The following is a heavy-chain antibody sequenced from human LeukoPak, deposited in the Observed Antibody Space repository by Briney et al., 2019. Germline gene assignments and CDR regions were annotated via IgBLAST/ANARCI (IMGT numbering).Heavy chain of an antibody. CDR1: GGSFGGYY. D-gene: IGHD2/OR15-2a*01. CDR3: ARQGVGTAWGEYYGMDV. CDR2: INHSGST. V-gene: IGHV4-34*01. J-gene: IGHJ6*02. Sequence: SETLSLTCAVCGGSFGGYYWSWIRQPPGKGLEWIGEINHSGSTNYNPSLKSRVTISVDTSKNQFSLKLSSVTAADTAVYYCARQGVGTAWGEYYGMDVWGQGTTVTVSS.